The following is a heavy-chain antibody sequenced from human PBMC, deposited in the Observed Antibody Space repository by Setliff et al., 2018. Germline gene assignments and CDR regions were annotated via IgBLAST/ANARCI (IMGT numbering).Heavy chain of an antibody. J-gene: IGHJ6*03. V-gene: IGHV4-4*08. CDR1: GGTFSDYY. Sequence: SETLSLTCAASGGTFSDYYWTWIRQPPGKGLEWIGHIYASWSTSYNPSLKSRVTISVDTSKAQFSLKLSSVTAADSAVYYCARAISGWYSAHYYYMDVWGKGTTVTVSS. CDR3: ARAISGWYSAHYYYMDV. CDR2: IYASWST. D-gene: IGHD6-19*01.